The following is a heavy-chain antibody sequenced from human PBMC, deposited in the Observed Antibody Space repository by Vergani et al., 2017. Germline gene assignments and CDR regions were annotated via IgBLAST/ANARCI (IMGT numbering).Heavy chain of an antibody. J-gene: IGHJ3*02. D-gene: IGHD2-2*01. CDR2: ISYDGSNK. CDR1: GFTFSSYD. Sequence: QVQLVESGGGVVQPGRSLRLSCAASGFTFSSYDMHWVRQAPGKGLEWVAVISYDGSNKYYADSVKGRFSISRDNSKNTLYLQMNSLRAEDTAVYYCARGRYCSSTSCPDAFDIWGQGTMVTVSS. V-gene: IGHV3-30-3*01. CDR3: ARGRYCSSTSCPDAFDI.